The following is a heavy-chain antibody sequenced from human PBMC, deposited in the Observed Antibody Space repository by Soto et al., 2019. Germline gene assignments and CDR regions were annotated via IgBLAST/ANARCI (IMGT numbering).Heavy chain of an antibody. CDR2: ISSSSSYI. Sequence: GGSLRLSCAASGFTFSSYSMNWVRQAPGKGLEWVSSISSSSSYIYYADSVKGRFTISRDNAKNSLYLQMNGLRAEDTALYYWARVNTRIAVLTDAFDIWGQGTMVTVSS. CDR1: GFTFSSYS. V-gene: IGHV3-21*01. CDR3: ARVNTRIAVLTDAFDI. D-gene: IGHD6-19*01. J-gene: IGHJ3*02.